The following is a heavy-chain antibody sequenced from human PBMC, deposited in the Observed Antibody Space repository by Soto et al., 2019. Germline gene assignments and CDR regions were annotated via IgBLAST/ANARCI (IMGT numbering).Heavy chain of an antibody. CDR3: ARATRDYGDYGYFDS. CDR2: IYTSGST. CDR1: GGSISSYY. Sequence: LSLTFTVSGGSISSYYWSWIRQPAGKGLEWIGRIYTSGSTNYNPSLKSRVTMSVDTSKNQFSLKLTSVTAADTAVYFCARATRDYGDYGYFDSRGQGTLVTVSS. D-gene: IGHD4-17*01. V-gene: IGHV4-4*07. J-gene: IGHJ4*02.